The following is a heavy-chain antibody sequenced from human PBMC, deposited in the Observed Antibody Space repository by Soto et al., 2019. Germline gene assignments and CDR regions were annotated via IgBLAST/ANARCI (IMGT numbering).Heavy chain of an antibody. CDR3: ARRSCFVGACYSFLPFDY. CDR1: GYQFTGYW. CDR2: IYPGGSDT. V-gene: IGHV5-51*01. Sequence: GESLKISCKGSGYQFTGYWIGWVRQMAWKGVEWIGIIYPGGSDTRYSSSFQGQVTISADKSINTAYLQWSSLKASDTAMCYCARRSCFVGACYSFLPFDYWGQGTQVTVSS. J-gene: IGHJ4*02. D-gene: IGHD2-21*02.